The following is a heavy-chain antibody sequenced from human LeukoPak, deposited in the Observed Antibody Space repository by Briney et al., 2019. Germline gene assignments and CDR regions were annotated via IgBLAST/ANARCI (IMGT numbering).Heavy chain of an antibody. V-gene: IGHV4-4*02. J-gene: IGHJ5*02. D-gene: IGHD6-19*01. CDR3: ARDPRRIAVAVTGTRLNWFDP. CDR2: IYHSGST. Sequence: SETLSLTCAVSGGSISSSNWWSWVRQPPGKGLEWIGEIYHSGSTNYNPSLKSRVTISVDKSKNQFSLKLSSVTAADTAVYYCARDPRRIAVAVTGTRLNWFDPWGQGTLVTVSS. CDR1: GGSISSSNW.